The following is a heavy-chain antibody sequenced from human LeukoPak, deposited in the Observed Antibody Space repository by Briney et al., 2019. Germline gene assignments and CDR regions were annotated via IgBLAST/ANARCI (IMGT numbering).Heavy chain of an antibody. CDR2: ISPYKGNT. Sequence: GASVKVSCKASGYTFTNYGITWVRQAPGQGLEGMGWISPYKGNTNYAQKVQGRVTMTTDTSTSTVYMELRSLRSDDTAVYYCATEGGWGPTDYGDNVYWGQGTLVTVSS. CDR3: ATEGGWGPTDYGDNVY. V-gene: IGHV1-18*01. D-gene: IGHD4-17*01. J-gene: IGHJ4*02. CDR1: GYTFTNYG.